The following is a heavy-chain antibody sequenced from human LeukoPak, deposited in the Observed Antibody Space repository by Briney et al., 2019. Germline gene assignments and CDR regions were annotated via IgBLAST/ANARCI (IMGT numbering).Heavy chain of an antibody. Sequence: ASVKVSCKASGYTFTSYGISWVRQAPGQGLEWMGWISAYNGNTNYAQKLQGRVTMTTDTSTSTAYMELRSLRSDDTAVYYCARAPPYDYVWGSYKPFDYWGQGTLVTVSS. V-gene: IGHV1-18*01. CDR2: ISAYNGNT. CDR3: ARAPPYDYVWGSYKPFDY. J-gene: IGHJ4*02. CDR1: GYTFTSYG. D-gene: IGHD3-16*01.